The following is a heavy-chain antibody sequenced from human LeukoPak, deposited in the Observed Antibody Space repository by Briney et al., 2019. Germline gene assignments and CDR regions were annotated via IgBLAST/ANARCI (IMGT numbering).Heavy chain of an antibody. CDR1: GGTFSSYA. Sequence: SVKVSCKASGGTFSSYAICWVRQAPRQGLEWMGGIIPIFGTANYAQKFQGRVTITTDESTSTAYMELSSLRSEDTAVYYCARSRLRLGELSLYSGYMDVWGKGTTVTVSS. V-gene: IGHV1-69*05. D-gene: IGHD3-16*02. CDR2: IIPIFGTA. J-gene: IGHJ6*03. CDR3: ARSRLRLGELSLYSGYMDV.